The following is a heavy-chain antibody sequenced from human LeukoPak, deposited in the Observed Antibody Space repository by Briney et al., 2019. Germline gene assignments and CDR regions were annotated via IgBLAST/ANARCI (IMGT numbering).Heavy chain of an antibody. V-gene: IGHV5-51*01. Sequence: GESLQISCKGSGFSFATDWIGWVRQMPGKGLEGMGIIYPDDSGARYSPSCQGQVTMSVDKSINPAYLQGNSLKASDTAMYYCAKRSGWSSAYDRWGQGTLVTVSS. J-gene: IGHJ4*02. CDR3: AKRSGWSSAYDR. CDR1: GFSFATDW. CDR2: IYPDDSGA. D-gene: IGHD5-12*01.